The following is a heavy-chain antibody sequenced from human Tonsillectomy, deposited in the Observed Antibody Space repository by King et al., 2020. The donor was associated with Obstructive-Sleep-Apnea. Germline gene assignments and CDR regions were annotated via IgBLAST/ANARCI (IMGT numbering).Heavy chain of an antibody. CDR2: TYYSGGS. V-gene: IGHV4-59*01. Sequence: VQLQESGPGLVKPSETLSLTCTVSGGSITNYYWSWIRQPPGKGLEWIGYTYYSGGSNNNPSLKSRVTLLVETSKNQFYLKLSSVTAADTAVYYCARVARDMGLVGDEAFDIWGHGTMVIVSS. D-gene: IGHD2-15*01. CDR1: GGSITNYY. J-gene: IGHJ3*02. CDR3: ARVARDMGLVGDEAFDI.